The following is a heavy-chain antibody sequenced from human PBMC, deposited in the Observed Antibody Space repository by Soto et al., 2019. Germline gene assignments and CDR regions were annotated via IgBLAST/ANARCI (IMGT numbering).Heavy chain of an antibody. CDR1: GFTFSDIA. CDR2: IDRKTYNYAT. V-gene: IGHV3-73*01. CDR3: QNWFDP. Sequence: PGGSLRLSCGASGFTFSDIAMHWVRQASGKGLEWVGRIDRKTYNYATTYGASVKGRFTISRDDSKNMVYLQMNSLKTEDTAVYYGQNWFDPWGQGTRVTVSS. J-gene: IGHJ5*02.